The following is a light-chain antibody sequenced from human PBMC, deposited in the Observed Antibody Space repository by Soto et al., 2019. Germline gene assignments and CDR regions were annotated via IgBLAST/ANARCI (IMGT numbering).Light chain of an antibody. CDR1: SSDVGGYNF. Sequence: QSALTQPPSASGSPGQSVTISCTGTSSDVGGYNFVSWYQQHPGKAPKVMIYEVSKRPSGVPDRFSGSKSGNTASLTVSALQAEDEADYYCSSYTDRNNLVFGTGTKVTVL. J-gene: IGLJ1*01. CDR3: SSYTDRNNLV. V-gene: IGLV2-8*01. CDR2: EVS.